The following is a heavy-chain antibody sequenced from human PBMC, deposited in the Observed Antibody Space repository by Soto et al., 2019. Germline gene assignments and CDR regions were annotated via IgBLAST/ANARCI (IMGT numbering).Heavy chain of an antibody. CDR3: ARRWGAAFDY. V-gene: IGHV4-4*02. Sequence: PSETLSLTCAVYGDSITSNKWWNWVRQPPGKGLEWIGEISQSGSTNYNPSLKSRVTISVDTSKNQFSLKLSSVTAADTAVYYCARRWGAAFDYRGQGTLXTVSS. CDR2: ISQSGST. CDR1: GDSITSNKW. D-gene: IGHD1-26*01. J-gene: IGHJ4*02.